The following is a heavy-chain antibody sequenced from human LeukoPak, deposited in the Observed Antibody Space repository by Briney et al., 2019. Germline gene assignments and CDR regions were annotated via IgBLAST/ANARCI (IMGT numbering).Heavy chain of an antibody. Sequence: ASVKVSCKASGYTFTSYYLHWVRQAPGQGLEWMGIINPSGGSTSYAQKFQGRVTMTRDTSTGTVYMELSSLRSEDTAVYYCARDLWQWLGTGPYFFDYWGQGTLVTVSS. CDR3: ARDLWQWLGTGPYFFDY. V-gene: IGHV1-46*01. J-gene: IGHJ4*02. D-gene: IGHD6-19*01. CDR2: INPSGGST. CDR1: GYTFTSYY.